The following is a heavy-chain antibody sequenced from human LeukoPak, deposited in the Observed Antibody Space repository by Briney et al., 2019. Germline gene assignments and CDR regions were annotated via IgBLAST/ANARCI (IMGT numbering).Heavy chain of an antibody. V-gene: IGHV1-2*02. CDR2: INPNSGGT. D-gene: IGHD3-22*01. J-gene: IGHJ4*02. CDR1: GYTFTGYY. Sequence: ASVKVSCKASGYTFTGYYMHWVRQAPGQGLEWMGWINPNSGGTNYAQKFQGRVTMTRDTSISTAYMELSRLRSDDTAAHYCARDTNPIYDSSGYYSLDYWGQGTLVTVSS. CDR3: ARDTNPIYDSSGYYSLDY.